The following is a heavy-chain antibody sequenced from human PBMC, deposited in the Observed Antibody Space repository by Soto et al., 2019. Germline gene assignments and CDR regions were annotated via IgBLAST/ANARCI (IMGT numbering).Heavy chain of an antibody. CDR3: ARDSDDGLDY. V-gene: IGHV3-9*01. Sequence: GGSLRLSCAASGFTFDDYAMHWVRQAPGKGLEWVSGISWNSGSIGYADSVKGRFTISRDNAKNSLYLQMNSLRAEDTALYYCARDSDDGLDYWGQGTLVTVSS. J-gene: IGHJ4*02. CDR1: GFTFDDYA. D-gene: IGHD2-8*01. CDR2: ISWNSGSI.